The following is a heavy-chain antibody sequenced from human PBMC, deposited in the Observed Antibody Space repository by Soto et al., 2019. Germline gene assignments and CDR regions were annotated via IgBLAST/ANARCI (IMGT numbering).Heavy chain of an antibody. D-gene: IGHD6-6*01. Sequence: GSLRLSCAASGFTFSSYCMSWVLQSPGNWLEWVSTISGSGDSTYYADSVKGRFTISRDNSKNTLYLQMNSLRAEDTAVYYCATPLYSSSNYYYYGMDVWGQGTTVTVSS. J-gene: IGHJ6*02. CDR1: GFTFSSYC. CDR3: ATPLYSSSNYYYYGMDV. V-gene: IGHV3-23*01. CDR2: ISGSGDST.